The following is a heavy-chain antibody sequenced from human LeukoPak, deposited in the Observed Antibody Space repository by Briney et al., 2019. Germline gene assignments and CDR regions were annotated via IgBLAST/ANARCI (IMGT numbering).Heavy chain of an antibody. CDR3: AKGLGIAVAGTGDY. CDR1: GFTFSSYA. D-gene: IGHD6-19*01. V-gene: IGHV3-23*01. Sequence: PGGSLRLSCAASGFTFSSYAMSWVRQAPGKGLEWVSAISGSGGSTYYADSVKGRFTISRDNSKNTLYLQMNSLRAEGTAVYYCAKGLGIAVAGTGDYWGQGTLVTVSS. J-gene: IGHJ4*02. CDR2: ISGSGGST.